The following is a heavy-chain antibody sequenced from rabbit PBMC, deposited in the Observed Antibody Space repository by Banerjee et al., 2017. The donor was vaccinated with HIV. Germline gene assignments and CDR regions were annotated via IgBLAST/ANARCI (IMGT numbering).Heavy chain of an antibody. D-gene: IGHD6-1*01. Sequence: EESGGDLVKPKESLALTCTASGFDFSSRYWICWVRQAPGKGLEWIACIYADGSGYTYYASWAKGRFTISKTSSTTVTLQMTSLTAADTATYFCGRDRGVGYDLNLWGPGTLVTVS. CDR1: GFDFSSRYW. CDR3: GRDRGVGYDLNL. J-gene: IGHJ4*01. V-gene: IGHV1S45*01. CDR2: IYADGSGYT.